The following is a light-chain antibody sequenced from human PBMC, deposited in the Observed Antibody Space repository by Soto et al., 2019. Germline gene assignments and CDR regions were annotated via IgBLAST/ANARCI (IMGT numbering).Light chain of an antibody. V-gene: IGKV3-15*01. CDR2: GAS. CDR1: QSVGSSH. CDR3: QHYDNWPLT. J-gene: IGKJ4*01. Sequence: EIVMTQSPATLSVSPGERVTLSCRASQSVGSSHLAWYQQKPGQAPRLLIYGASTTATGFPARFSGSGSGTEFTLTISSLQSEDFAVYYCQHYDNWPLTFGGGTKVEIK.